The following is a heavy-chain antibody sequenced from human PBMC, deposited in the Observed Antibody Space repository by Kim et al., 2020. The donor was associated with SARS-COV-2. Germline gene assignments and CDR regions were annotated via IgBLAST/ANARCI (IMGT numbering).Heavy chain of an antibody. D-gene: IGHD6-13*01. V-gene: IGHV4-39*01. Sequence: TYYTPPLKRRVTISVDTSTNQFSLKLNSVTAADTAVYYCARPAGDVDYWGQGTLVTVSS. CDR3: ARPAGDVDY. J-gene: IGHJ4*02. CDR2: T.